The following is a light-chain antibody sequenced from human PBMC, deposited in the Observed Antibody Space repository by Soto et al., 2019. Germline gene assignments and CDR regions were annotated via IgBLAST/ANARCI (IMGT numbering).Light chain of an antibody. CDR2: AAS. CDR1: QRVSSH. Sequence: ETVMTQSPVTLSVSPGDTATLSCRASQRVSSHLAWYQQKPGQAPRLLIYAASTRATGIPVRFSGSGSETEFTLTIRSLQSEDSVLYYCHQYNNWPWTFGQGTKVDIK. CDR3: HQYNNWPWT. J-gene: IGKJ1*01. V-gene: IGKV3-15*01.